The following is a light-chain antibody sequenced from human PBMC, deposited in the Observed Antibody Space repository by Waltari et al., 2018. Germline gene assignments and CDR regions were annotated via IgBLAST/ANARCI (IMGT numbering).Light chain of an antibody. V-gene: IGKV3-11*01. CDR3: QQRSNWPLSWT. Sequence: EIVLTQSPATLSLSPGERATLSCRASQSVSSYLAWYQQKPGQAPRLPIYDASNRATGIPARFSGSGSGTDFTLTISSLEPEDFAVYYCQQRSNWPLSWTFGQGTKVEIK. CDR1: QSVSSY. CDR2: DAS. J-gene: IGKJ1*01.